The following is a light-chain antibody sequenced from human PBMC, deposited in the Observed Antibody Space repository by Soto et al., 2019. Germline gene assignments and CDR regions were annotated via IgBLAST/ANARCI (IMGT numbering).Light chain of an antibody. Sequence: VLTQSPATLSLSPGERVTLSCRASQSVSSDLAWYHQKPGQAPRLLVYGASTRAAAIPARFSGSGSGTDFTLTVSSLEPKDFALYYCQQRSNRITFGQGTRLEIK. CDR2: GAS. V-gene: IGKV3-11*01. J-gene: IGKJ5*01. CDR1: QSVSSD. CDR3: QQRSNRIT.